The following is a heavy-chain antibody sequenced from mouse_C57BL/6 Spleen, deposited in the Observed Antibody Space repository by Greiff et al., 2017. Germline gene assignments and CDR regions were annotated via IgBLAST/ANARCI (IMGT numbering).Heavy chain of an antibody. D-gene: IGHD4-1*01. CDR3: TRRRSWGEDY. J-gene: IGHJ2*01. CDR2: IDPETGGT. V-gene: IGHV1-15*01. CDR1: GYTFTDYE. Sequence: QVQLQQSGAELVRPGASVTLSCKASGYTFTDYEMHWVKQTPVHGLEWIGAIDPETGGTAYNQKFKGKAILTADKSSSTAYMELRSLTSEDSAVYYCTRRRSWGEDYWGQGTTLTVSS.